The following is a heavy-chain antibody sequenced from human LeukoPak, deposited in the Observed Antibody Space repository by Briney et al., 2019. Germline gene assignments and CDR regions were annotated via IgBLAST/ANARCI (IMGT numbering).Heavy chain of an antibody. CDR3: TRAHYDSTGYYHVMDY. D-gene: IGHD3-22*01. J-gene: IGHJ4*02. V-gene: IGHV3-33*01. CDR1: GFAFSSYA. Sequence: PGTSLRLSCAASGFAFSSYAMHWVRQAPGKGLEWVAVIWYDGGNKYYGDSVKGRFTISRDNSKNMVFLQMSSLRAEDTAVYYCTRAHYDSTGYYHVMDYWGQGTLVTVSS. CDR2: IWYDGGNK.